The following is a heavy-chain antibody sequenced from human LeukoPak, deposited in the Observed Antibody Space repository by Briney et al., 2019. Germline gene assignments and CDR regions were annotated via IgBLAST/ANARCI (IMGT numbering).Heavy chain of an antibody. J-gene: IGHJ5*02. D-gene: IGHD2-2*01. CDR3: ARGKGGDIVVVPAAIPNWFDP. Sequence: GASVKVSCKASGYTFTSYGISWVRQAPGQGLDWMGWISAYNGNTNYAQKLQGRVTMTTDTSTSTAYMGLRSLRSDDTAVYYCARGKGGDIVVVPAAIPNWFDPWGQGTLVTVSS. CDR1: GYTFTSYG. CDR2: ISAYNGNT. V-gene: IGHV1-18*01.